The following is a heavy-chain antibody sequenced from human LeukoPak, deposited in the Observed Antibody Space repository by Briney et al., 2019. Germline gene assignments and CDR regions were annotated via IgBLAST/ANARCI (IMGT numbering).Heavy chain of an antibody. CDR1: GFTFSSYSI. D-gene: IGHD3-10*01. CDR3: ARKTDAKSYYPD. Sequence: LRLSCAASGFTFSSYSINWVRQAPGKGLEWIGYIYYTGSIYYNPSLKSRVTMSVDTSKNQFSLRLSSVTAVDTAVYYCARKTDAKSYYPDWGQGTLVTVSS. V-gene: IGHV4-28*02. CDR2: IYYTGSI. J-gene: IGHJ4*02.